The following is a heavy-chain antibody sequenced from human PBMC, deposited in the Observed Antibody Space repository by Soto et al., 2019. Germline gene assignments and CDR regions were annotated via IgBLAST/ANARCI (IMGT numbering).Heavy chain of an antibody. CDR1: GGSISSGGYS. J-gene: IGHJ5*02. Sequence: SETLSLTCAVSGGSISSGGYSWSWIRQPPGKGLEWIGYIYYSGSTNYNPSLKSRVTISVDTSKNQFSLKLSSVTAADTAVYYCARRRVRGVTNNWFDPWGQGTLVTVSS. CDR2: IYYSGST. V-gene: IGHV4-61*08. CDR3: ARRRVRGVTNNWFDP. D-gene: IGHD3-10*01.